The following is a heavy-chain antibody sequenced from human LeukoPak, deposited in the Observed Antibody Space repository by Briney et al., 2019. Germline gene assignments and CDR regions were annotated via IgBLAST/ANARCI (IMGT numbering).Heavy chain of an antibody. Sequence: SETLTLTCAVYGGSFSGYYWSWIRQPPGKGLEWIGEINHSGSTNYNPSLKGRVTISVDTSKNQFSLKLSSVTAADTAVYYCARVGSGSDYWGQGTLVTVSS. D-gene: IGHD3-10*01. CDR2: INHSGST. J-gene: IGHJ4*02. CDR3: ARVGSGSDY. V-gene: IGHV4-34*01. CDR1: GGSFSGYY.